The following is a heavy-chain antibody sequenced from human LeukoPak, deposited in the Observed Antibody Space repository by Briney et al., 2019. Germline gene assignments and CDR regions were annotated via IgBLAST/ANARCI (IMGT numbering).Heavy chain of an antibody. J-gene: IGHJ5*02. Sequence: ASVKVSCKASGYTFTSYAMHRVRQAPGQRLEWMGWINVGNGNTKYSQKLQGRVTITRDTSASTAYMELSSLRSEDTAVYYCARDTSSSWSNWFDPWGQGTLVTVSS. CDR1: GYTFTSYA. D-gene: IGHD6-13*01. CDR3: ARDTSSSWSNWFDP. V-gene: IGHV1-3*01. CDR2: INVGNGNT.